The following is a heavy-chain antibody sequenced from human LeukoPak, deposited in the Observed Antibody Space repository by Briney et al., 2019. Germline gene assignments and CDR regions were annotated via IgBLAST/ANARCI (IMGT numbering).Heavy chain of an antibody. Sequence: SETLSLTCTVSGGSISSTIYSWGWLRQPPGKGLEWIGEINHSGSTNYNPSLKSRVTISVDTSKNQFSLKLSSVTAADTAVYYCARGVAVAGSDGVAEYYYGMDVWGQGTTVTVSS. D-gene: IGHD6-19*01. V-gene: IGHV4-39*07. J-gene: IGHJ6*02. CDR3: ARGVAVAGSDGVAEYYYGMDV. CDR2: INHSGST. CDR1: GGSISSTIYS.